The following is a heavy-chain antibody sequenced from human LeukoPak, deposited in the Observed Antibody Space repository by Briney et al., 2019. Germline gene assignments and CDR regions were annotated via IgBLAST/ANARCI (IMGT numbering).Heavy chain of an antibody. CDR1: GGSISSGGYY. V-gene: IGHV4-39*07. Sequence: SETLSLTCTVSGGSISSGGYYWSWIRQPPGKGLEWIGEINHSGSTNYNPSLKSRVTISVDTSKNQFSLKLSSVTAADTAVYYCARLPLRLRTSPVRHSPWQQLVPFDYWGQGTLVTVSS. J-gene: IGHJ4*02. CDR3: ARLPLRLRTSPVRHSPWQQLVPFDY. CDR2: INHSGST. D-gene: IGHD6-13*01.